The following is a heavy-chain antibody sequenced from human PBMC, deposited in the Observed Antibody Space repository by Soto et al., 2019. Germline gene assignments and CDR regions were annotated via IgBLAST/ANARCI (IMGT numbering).Heavy chain of an antibody. CDR2: MNPNSGNT. J-gene: IGHJ5*02. CDR1: GYTFTSYD. CDR3: ARGYPDCSSTSCENWFDP. V-gene: IGHV1-8*01. D-gene: IGHD2-2*01. Sequence: GASVKVSCKASGYTFTSYDINCVRQATGQGLEWMGWMNPNSGNTGYAQKFQGRVTMTRNTSISTAYMELSSLRSEDTAVYYCARGYPDCSSTSCENWFDPWGQGTLVTVSS.